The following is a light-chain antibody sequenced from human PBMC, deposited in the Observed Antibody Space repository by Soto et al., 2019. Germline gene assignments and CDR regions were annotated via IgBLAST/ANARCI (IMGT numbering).Light chain of an antibody. Sequence: QSALTQPASVSGSPGQSITISCTGTSSDVGSHNFVSWYQQHPGKVPELMIYEVSKRPSGVSNRFSGSKSGNTAALTISGLHAEDEADYYCYSYVGSISFGGGTKVTVL. CDR3: YSYVGSIS. CDR1: SSDVGSHNF. J-gene: IGLJ2*01. V-gene: IGLV2-23*02. CDR2: EVS.